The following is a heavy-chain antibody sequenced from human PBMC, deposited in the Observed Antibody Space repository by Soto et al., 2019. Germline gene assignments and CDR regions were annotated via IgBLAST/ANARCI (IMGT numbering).Heavy chain of an antibody. J-gene: IGHJ4*02. CDR2: ITVSHASP. Sequence: QVQLVQSGAEVKERGAPVRVSCKTSGYIYTPHSLHWARQAPRQGLEWMGWITVSHASPRYAPQYQGRITSETDTFTSTAYMDLTRLTPEDTAVYYCAREPEDGVPGDYWGQGPPVVVSS. CDR1: GYIYTPHS. V-gene: IGHV1-3*01. D-gene: IGHD2-8*01. CDR3: AREPEDGVPGDY.